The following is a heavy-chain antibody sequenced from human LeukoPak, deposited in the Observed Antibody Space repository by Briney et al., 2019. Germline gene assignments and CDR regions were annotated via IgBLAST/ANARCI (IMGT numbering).Heavy chain of an antibody. CDR3: ARSDGRQNYDSYYYYMDV. CDR2: ITSSSTFI. V-gene: IGHV3-21*01. D-gene: IGHD1-7*01. J-gene: IGHJ6*03. CDR1: GFIFSSYS. Sequence: GGSLRLSCAASGFIFSSYSMNWVRQSLGKGLEWVSSITSSSTFIYYADSVKGRFTVSRDNAKNSLYLQMNSLRVEDTAVYYCARSDGRQNYDSYYYYMDVWGKGTTVTVSS.